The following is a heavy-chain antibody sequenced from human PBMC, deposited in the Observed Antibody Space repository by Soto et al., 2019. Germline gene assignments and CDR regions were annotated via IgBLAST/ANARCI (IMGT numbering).Heavy chain of an antibody. CDR1: GGTFNNYP. D-gene: IGHD5-12*01. Sequence: SVKVSCKASGGTFNNYPITWVRQAPGEGLEWMGGSIPIFGTANYAQKFQGRVAISVDESTSTAYMELSSLRSEDTAVYYCARGRGYSGDDHYYYFDMDVWGQGTTVTVSS. V-gene: IGHV1-69*13. CDR2: SIPIFGTA. CDR3: ARGRGYSGDDHYYYFDMDV. J-gene: IGHJ6*02.